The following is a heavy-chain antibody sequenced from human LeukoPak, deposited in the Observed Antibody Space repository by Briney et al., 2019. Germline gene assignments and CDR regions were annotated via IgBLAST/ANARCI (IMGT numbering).Heavy chain of an antibody. J-gene: IGHJ3*02. CDR1: GGSISSYY. CDR2: IYYSGST. V-gene: IGHV4-59*01. CDR3: ARESTISGGATGAFDI. D-gene: IGHD1-26*01. Sequence: ASETLSLTCTVSGGSISSYYWSWIRQPPGKGLEWIGYIYYSGSTNYNPSLKSRVTISVDTSKNQFSLKLSSVTAADTAVYYCARESTISGGATGAFDIWGQGTMVTVSS.